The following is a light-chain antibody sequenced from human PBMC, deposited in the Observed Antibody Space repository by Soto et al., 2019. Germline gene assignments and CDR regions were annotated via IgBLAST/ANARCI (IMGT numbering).Light chain of an antibody. CDR1: QSISSN. V-gene: IGKV3-15*01. CDR3: HLYNNWPAGT. J-gene: IGKJ2*02. CDR2: GAS. Sequence: EIVMTQSPATLSVSRGERATLSCRASQSISSNLAWYQQKPGQATSLLLYGASTSATGIPASFSGSGSGTDFTLIISSLQSEDFAVYYCHLYNNWPAGTVGQGTKLEIK.